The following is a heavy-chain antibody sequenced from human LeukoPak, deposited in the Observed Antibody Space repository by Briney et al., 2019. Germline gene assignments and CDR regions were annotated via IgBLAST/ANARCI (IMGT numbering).Heavy chain of an antibody. V-gene: IGHV3-53*05. D-gene: IGHD3-10*01. CDR2: IYSGGST. J-gene: IGHJ4*02. Sequence: GGSLRLSCAASGFTVSSNYMSWVRQAPGKGLEWVSVIYSGGSTYYADSVKGRFTISRDNSKNTLYLQMGSLRAEDMAVYYCAREDYGSGSYPLDYWGQGTLVTVSS. CDR3: AREDYGSGSYPLDY. CDR1: GFTVSSNY.